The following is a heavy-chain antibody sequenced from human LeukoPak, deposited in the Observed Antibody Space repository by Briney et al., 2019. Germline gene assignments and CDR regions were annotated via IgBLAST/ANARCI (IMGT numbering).Heavy chain of an antibody. J-gene: IGHJ4*02. D-gene: IGHD3-10*02. CDR3: ARFGVLGDFDY. V-gene: IGHV1-3*01. Sequence: KFQGRVTITTDTSASTAYMELSSLRSEDTAVYFCARFGVLGDFDYWGQGTLVAVSS.